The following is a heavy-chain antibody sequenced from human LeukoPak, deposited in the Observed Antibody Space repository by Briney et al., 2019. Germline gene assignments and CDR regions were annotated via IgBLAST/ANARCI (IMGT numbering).Heavy chain of an antibody. Sequence: ASVKVSCKASGGTFSSYAISWVRQAPGQGLEWMGGIIPIFGTANYAQKFQGRVTITADESTSTANMELSSLRSEDTAVYYCARDGAVDYYGSGSYYNVFDYWGQGTLVTVSS. D-gene: IGHD3-10*01. V-gene: IGHV1-69*13. CDR1: GGTFSSYA. CDR2: IIPIFGTA. CDR3: ARDGAVDYYGSGSYYNVFDY. J-gene: IGHJ4*02.